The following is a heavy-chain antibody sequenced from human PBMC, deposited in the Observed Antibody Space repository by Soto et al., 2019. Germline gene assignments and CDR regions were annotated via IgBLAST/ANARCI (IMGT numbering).Heavy chain of an antibody. V-gene: IGHV2-26*01. CDR2: IFSNDET. CDR1: GFSLSNKKKG. CDR3: GRILGTMVRGVILPYGLGY. J-gene: IGHJ4*02. D-gene: IGHD3-10*01. Sequence: PTDRLTKACTFRGFSLSNKKKGVSWMRQPPGKALEWLAHIFSNDETSYRPSLKSRLTISKDTSNSQVVLTMTNMDPVDTATYYCGRILGTMVRGVILPYGLGYLGQGTLVTVSP.